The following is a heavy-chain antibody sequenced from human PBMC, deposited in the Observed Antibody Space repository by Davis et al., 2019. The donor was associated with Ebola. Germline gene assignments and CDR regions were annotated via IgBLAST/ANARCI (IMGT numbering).Heavy chain of an antibody. CDR2: IYYSGST. CDR1: GGFINSGGYY. V-gene: IGHV4-31*03. Sequence: PSETLSLTCTVSGGFINSGGYYCNWIRQHPGKGLEWIGYIYYSGSTYYNPALKSRVTISVDSSKNQFSLKLSSVTAADTAVYFCATTKYSGSYAEDWGQGTLVTVSS. J-gene: IGHJ4*02. D-gene: IGHD1-26*01. CDR3: ATTKYSGSYAED.